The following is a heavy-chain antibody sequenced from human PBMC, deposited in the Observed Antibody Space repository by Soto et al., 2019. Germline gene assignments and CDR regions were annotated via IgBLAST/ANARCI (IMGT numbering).Heavy chain of an antibody. Sequence: SETLSLSCAVYGGSFSGYYWSWIRQPPGKGLEWIGEINHSGSTNYNPSLKSRVTISVDTSKNQFSLKLSSVTAADTAVYYCARGSTKYAPFAGFDPWGQGTLVTVSS. CDR2: INHSGST. D-gene: IGHD2-2*01. J-gene: IGHJ5*02. V-gene: IGHV4-34*01. CDR1: GGSFSGYY. CDR3: ARGSTKYAPFAGFDP.